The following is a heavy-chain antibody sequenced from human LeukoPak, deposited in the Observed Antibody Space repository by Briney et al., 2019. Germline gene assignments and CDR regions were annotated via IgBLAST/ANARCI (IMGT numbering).Heavy chain of an antibody. D-gene: IGHD3-16*02. CDR1: GFTFSSYE. CDR3: ARARRYYDYVWGSYRPDAFDI. CDR2: ISSSGSTI. V-gene: IGHV3-48*03. Sequence: GGSLRLSCAASGFTFSSYEMNWVRQAPGKGLEWVSYISSSGSTIYYADSVKGRFTISRDNAKNSLYLQMNSLRAEDTAVYYCARARRYYDYVWGSYRPDAFDIWGQGTMVTVSS. J-gene: IGHJ3*02.